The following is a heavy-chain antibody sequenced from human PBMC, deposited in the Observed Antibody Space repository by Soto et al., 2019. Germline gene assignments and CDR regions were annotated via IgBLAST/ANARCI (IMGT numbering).Heavy chain of an antibody. J-gene: IGHJ6*02. CDR1: GFTFSSYS. Sequence: GGSLRLSCAASGFTFSSYSMNWVRQAPGKGLEWVSSISSSSSYIYYADSVKGRFTISRDNAKNSLYLQMNSLRAEDTAVYYCARVEDYGDYVNRAYYYYGMDVWGQGTTVTVSS. CDR3: ARVEDYGDYVNRAYYYYGMDV. CDR2: ISSSSSYI. V-gene: IGHV3-21*01. D-gene: IGHD4-17*01.